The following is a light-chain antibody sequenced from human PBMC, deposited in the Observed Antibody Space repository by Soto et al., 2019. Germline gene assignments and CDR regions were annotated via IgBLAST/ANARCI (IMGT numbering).Light chain of an antibody. J-gene: IGLJ3*02. CDR2: LNSDGSH. CDR3: QTWGTGIQV. CDR1: SGHSTYA. V-gene: IGLV4-69*01. Sequence: QSVLTQSPSASASLGASVKLTCTLSSGHSTYAIAWHQQQPEKGPRYLMKLNSDGSHNKGGGIPDRFSGSSSGAERYLTISSLQSEDEADYYCQTWGTGIQVFGGGTKLTVL.